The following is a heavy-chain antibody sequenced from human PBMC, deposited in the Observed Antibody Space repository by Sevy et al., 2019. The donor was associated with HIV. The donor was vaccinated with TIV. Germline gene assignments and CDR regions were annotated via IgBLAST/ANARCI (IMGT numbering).Heavy chain of an antibody. D-gene: IGHD6-13*01. CDR3: ARDSVAAAGTYRGLDAFDI. CDR2: ISSSSSYI. CDR1: GFTFSSYG. J-gene: IGHJ3*02. Sequence: GGSLRLSCAASGFTFSSYGMNWVRQAPGKGLEWVSSISSSSSYIYYADSVKGRFTISRDNAKNSLYLQMNSLRAEDTAVYYCARDSVAAAGTYRGLDAFDIWGQGTMVTVSS. V-gene: IGHV3-21*01.